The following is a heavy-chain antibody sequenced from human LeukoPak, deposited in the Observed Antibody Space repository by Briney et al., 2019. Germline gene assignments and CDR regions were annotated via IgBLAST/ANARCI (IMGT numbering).Heavy chain of an antibody. CDR3: TKDLSALQWAGDETTVTEGY. V-gene: IGHV3-23*01. D-gene: IGHD4-17*01. CDR1: GFTFSSYG. Sequence: PGGSLRLSCTASGFTFSSYGMNWVRQAPGKGLDWVAVITNGGTTYYAASVKGRFTISRDNSKSTLFLQMNSLRAEDTALYYCTKDLSALQWAGDETTVTEGYWGQGTLVTVSS. CDR2: ITNGGTT. J-gene: IGHJ4*02.